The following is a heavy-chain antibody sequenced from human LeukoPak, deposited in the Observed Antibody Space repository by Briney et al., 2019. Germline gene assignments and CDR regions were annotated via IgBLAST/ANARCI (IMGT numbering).Heavy chain of an antibody. J-gene: IGHJ5*02. CDR1: GFTFSSYS. V-gene: IGHV3-21*01. D-gene: IGHD2-15*01. CDR3: ARGLLVRTRWANWFDP. Sequence: PGGSLRLSCAASGFTFSSYSMNWVRQAPGKGLEWVSSISSSSSYIYYADSVKGRFTISGDNAKNSLYLQMNSLRAEDTAVYYCARGLLVRTRWANWFDPWGQGTLVTVSS. CDR2: ISSSSSYI.